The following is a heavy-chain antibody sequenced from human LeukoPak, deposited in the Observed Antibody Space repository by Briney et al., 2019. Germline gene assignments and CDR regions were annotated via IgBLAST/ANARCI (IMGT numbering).Heavy chain of an antibody. J-gene: IGHJ6*02. CDR3: ARRYCSSTSCYTGNYYYGMDV. D-gene: IGHD2-2*02. Sequence: GASVKVSCKASGYTFTTYAVNWVRQAPGQGLEWMGWINTNTGNPTYAQGFTGRFVFSLDTSVSTAYLQISSLKAEDTAVYYCARRYCSSTSCYTGNYYYGMDVWGQGTTVTVSS. V-gene: IGHV7-4-1*02. CDR1: GYTFTTYA. CDR2: INTNTGNP.